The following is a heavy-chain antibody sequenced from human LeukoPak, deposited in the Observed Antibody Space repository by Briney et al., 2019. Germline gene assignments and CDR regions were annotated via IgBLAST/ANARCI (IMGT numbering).Heavy chain of an antibody. D-gene: IGHD4-17*01. CDR3: ARAAVGYGDYDYYYYYYYMDV. J-gene: IGHJ6*03. V-gene: IGHV3-21*01. CDR2: ISSSSSYI. Sequence: GGSLRLSCAASGFTFSSYSMNWVRQAPGKGLEWVSSISSSSSYIYYADSVKGRFTISRDNAKNSLYLQMNSLRAEDTAVYYCARAAVGYGDYDYYYYYYYMDVWGKGTTVTISS. CDR1: GFTFSSYS.